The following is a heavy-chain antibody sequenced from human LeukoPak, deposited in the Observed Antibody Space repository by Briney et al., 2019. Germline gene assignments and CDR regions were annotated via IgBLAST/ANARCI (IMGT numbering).Heavy chain of an antibody. CDR2: INHSGST. V-gene: IGHV4-34*01. Sequence: SETLSLTCAVYGGSFSGYYWSWIRQPPGKGLEWIGEINHSGSTNYNPSLKSRVTISVDTSKNQFSLKLSSVTAADTAVYYCASFKVGYCSGGSCYLPDAFDIWGQGTMVTVSS. CDR1: GGSFSGYY. CDR3: ASFKVGYCSGGSCYLPDAFDI. D-gene: IGHD2-15*01. J-gene: IGHJ3*02.